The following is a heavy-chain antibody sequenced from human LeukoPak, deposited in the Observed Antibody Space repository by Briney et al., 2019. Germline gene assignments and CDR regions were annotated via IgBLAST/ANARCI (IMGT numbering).Heavy chain of an antibody. CDR1: GFTFNRSS. CDR3: ARAENWYGSYYFDY. V-gene: IGHV3-21*01. Sequence: GGSLRLSCAASGFTFNRSSMNWVRQAPGKGLEWVSYISSGSTYIYYADSVKGRFTISRDNAKNSLYLQMNSLRAEDTAVYYCARAENWYGSYYFDYWGQGTLVTVSS. CDR2: ISSGSTYI. J-gene: IGHJ4*02. D-gene: IGHD1-1*01.